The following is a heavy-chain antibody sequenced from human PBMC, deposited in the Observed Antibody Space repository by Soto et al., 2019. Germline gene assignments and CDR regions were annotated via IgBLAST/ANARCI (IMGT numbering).Heavy chain of an antibody. CDR1: GGSISSGGYY. J-gene: IGHJ4*02. CDR2: IYYSGST. CDR3: ARGLELSRSYDY. V-gene: IGHV4-31*03. Sequence: SETLSLTCTVSGGSISSGGYYWSWIRQHPGKGLEWIGYIYYSGSTYYNPSLKSRVTISVDTSKNQFSLKLSSVTAADTAVYYCARGLELSRSYDYWGQGTLVTSPQ. D-gene: IGHD1-7*01.